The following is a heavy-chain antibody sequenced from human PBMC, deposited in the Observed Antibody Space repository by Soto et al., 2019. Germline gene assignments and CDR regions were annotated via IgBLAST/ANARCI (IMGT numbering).Heavy chain of an antibody. D-gene: IGHD3-3*01. J-gene: IGHJ4*02. CDR3: ASMPYDFWSGPPGY. Sequence: GGSLRLSCAASGFTFSSYAMHWVRQAPGKGLEWVAVISYDGSNKYYADSVKGRFTISRDNSKNTLYLQMNSRRAEDTAVYYCASMPYDFWSGPPGYWGQGTLITVSS. V-gene: IGHV3-30-3*01. CDR2: ISYDGSNK. CDR1: GFTFSSYA.